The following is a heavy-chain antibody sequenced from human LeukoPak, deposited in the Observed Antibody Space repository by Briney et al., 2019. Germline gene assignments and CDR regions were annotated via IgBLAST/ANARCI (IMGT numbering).Heavy chain of an antibody. J-gene: IGHJ4*02. CDR1: AGSVTDYY. D-gene: IGHD7-27*01. CDR2: SYYTGT. CDR3: ASRKLGNDY. V-gene: IGHV4-59*02. Sequence: PSETLSLTCTVAAGSVTDYYGSWIRQSAGKGLEWIGYSYYTGTSYNPSLKSRVTISADTSKNQFSLKLISVTAADTAVYYCASRKLGNDYWGQGTLVTVSS.